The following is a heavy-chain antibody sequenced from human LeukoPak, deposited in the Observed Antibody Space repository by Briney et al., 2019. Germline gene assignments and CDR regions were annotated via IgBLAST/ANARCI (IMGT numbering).Heavy chain of an antibody. V-gene: IGHV4-61*01. CDR2: IYYSGST. J-gene: IGHJ4*02. Sequence: SETLSLTCTVSGDSVSSGSYYWNWIRQPPGKGLEWIGHIYYSGSTNYNPSLKSRVTISVDSSKNQFSLNLTSVTAADTAVYFCAREEGSGWFDYWGQGTLVTLSS. D-gene: IGHD6-19*01. CDR1: GDSVSSGSYY. CDR3: AREEGSGWFDY.